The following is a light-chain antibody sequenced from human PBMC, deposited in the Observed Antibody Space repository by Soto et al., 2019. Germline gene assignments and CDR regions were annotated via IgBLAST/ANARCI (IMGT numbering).Light chain of an antibody. Sequence: EIVLTQSPGTLSLSPGDRATLSCRASQSVRSNYLAWYRQTPGQAPRLLIYGASNRATGIPDRFSGSGSGTDFTLIISRLEPEDFAVYYCQQYGSSPWTFGQGTKVEIK. J-gene: IGKJ1*01. CDR2: GAS. V-gene: IGKV3-20*01. CDR1: QSVRSNY. CDR3: QQYGSSPWT.